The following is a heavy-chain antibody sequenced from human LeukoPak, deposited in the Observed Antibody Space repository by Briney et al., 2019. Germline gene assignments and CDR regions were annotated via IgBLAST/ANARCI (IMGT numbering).Heavy chain of an antibody. CDR1: GFIFSSFS. CDR3: AKDYYYDSSGCFNY. CDR2: ISGSGGST. D-gene: IGHD3-22*01. V-gene: IGHV3-23*01. J-gene: IGHJ4*02. Sequence: GGSLRLSCAASGFIFSSFSVNWVRQAPGKGLEWVSAISGSGGSTYYADSVKGRFTISRDNSKNTLYLQMNSLRAEDTAVYYCAKDYYYDSSGCFNYWGQGTLVTVSS.